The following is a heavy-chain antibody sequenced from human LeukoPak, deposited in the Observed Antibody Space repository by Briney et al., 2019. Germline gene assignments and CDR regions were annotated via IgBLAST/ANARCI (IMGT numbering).Heavy chain of an antibody. CDR1: GFTVSSIY. CDR2: IYSDGNT. Sequence: GGSLRLSCAVSGFTVSSIYMSWVRQAPGKGLEWVSSIYSDGNTYYADSAKGRFTISRDSSRNTLYLQMNSLRVEDSAVYYCGGDTNSSSWYDHGGQEPRVTVSS. J-gene: IGHJ5*02. D-gene: IGHD6-13*01. CDR3: GGDTNSSSWYDH. V-gene: IGHV3-53*01.